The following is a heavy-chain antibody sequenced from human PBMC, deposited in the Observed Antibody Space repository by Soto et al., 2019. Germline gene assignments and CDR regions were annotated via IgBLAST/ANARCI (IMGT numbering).Heavy chain of an antibody. V-gene: IGHV3-48*03. CDR3: ARDWGDTAMKIDY. CDR2: ISSSGSTI. Sequence: GGSLRLSCAASGFTFSSYEMNWVRQAPGKGLEWVSYISSSGSTIYYADSVKGRFTISRDNAKNSLYLQMNSLRAEDTAVYYCARDWGDTAMKIDYWGQGTLVTV. J-gene: IGHJ4*02. CDR1: GFTFSSYE. D-gene: IGHD5-18*01.